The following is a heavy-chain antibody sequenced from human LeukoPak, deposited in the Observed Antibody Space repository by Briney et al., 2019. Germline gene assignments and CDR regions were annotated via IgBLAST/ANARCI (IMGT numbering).Heavy chain of an antibody. D-gene: IGHD4-11*01. V-gene: IGHV4-59*01. CDR3: ARGFHPQLQVHLY. J-gene: IGHJ4*02. Sequence: SETLSLTCTVSGGSISSYYWSWIWQPPGKGLEWIGYIYYSGSTNYNPSLKSRVTISVDTSKNQFSLKLSSVTAADTAVYYCARGFHPQLQVHLYWGQGTLVAVSS. CDR1: GGSISSYY. CDR2: IYYSGST.